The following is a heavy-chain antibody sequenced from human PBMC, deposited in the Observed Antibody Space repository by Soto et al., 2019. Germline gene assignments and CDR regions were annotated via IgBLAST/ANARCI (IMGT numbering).Heavy chain of an antibody. D-gene: IGHD3-10*01. CDR1: GGSFSGYY. CDR3: ARGMVRGVIPRLNWFDP. J-gene: IGHJ5*02. Sequence: QVQLQQWGAGLLKPSETLSLTCAVYGGSFSGYYWSWIRQPPGKGLEWMGEINHSGSTNYNPSLKSRVTISVDTSKNQFSLKLSSVTAADTAVYYCARGMVRGVIPRLNWFDPWGQGTLVTVSS. V-gene: IGHV4-34*01. CDR2: INHSGST.